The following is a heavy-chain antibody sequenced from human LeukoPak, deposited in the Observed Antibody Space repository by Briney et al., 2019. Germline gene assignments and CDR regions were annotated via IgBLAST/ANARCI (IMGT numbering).Heavy chain of an antibody. V-gene: IGHV3-7*01. J-gene: IGHJ4*02. D-gene: IGHD3-10*01. CDR3: AREGWFGELLSHPFDS. CDR1: GFTSSRYW. CDR2: IKEDGSEK. Sequence: GGSLRLSCAASGFTSSRYWMSWVRQAPGQGLDRVANIKEDGSEKYYVDSVKGRFTISRDTADNSLYLQMNSLRAEDTAVYHCAREGWFGELLSHPFDSWGQGTLVTVSS.